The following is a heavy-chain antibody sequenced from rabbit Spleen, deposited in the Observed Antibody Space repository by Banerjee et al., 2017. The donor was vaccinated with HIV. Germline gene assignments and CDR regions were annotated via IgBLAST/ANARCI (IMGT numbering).Heavy chain of an antibody. V-gene: IGHV1S47*01. CDR1: GIDFSSYG. D-gene: IGHD2-1*01. CDR2: LYPDYDTI. J-gene: IGHJ4*01. Sequence: QEQLVESGGGLVTLVGSLKLSCKASGIDFSSYGISWVRQAPGKGLEWIAYLYPDYDTIDYASWVNGRFTISLDNAQNTVFLQMTSLTAADTATYFCVRDQAGDADYGPYYLNLWGPGTLVTVS. CDR3: VRDQAGDADYGPYYLNL.